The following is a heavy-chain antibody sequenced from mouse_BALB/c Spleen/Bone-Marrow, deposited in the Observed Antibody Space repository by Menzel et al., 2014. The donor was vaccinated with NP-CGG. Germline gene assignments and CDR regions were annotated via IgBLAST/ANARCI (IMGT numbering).Heavy chain of an antibody. Sequence: VQLQQSGAELVRPGSSVKISCKASGYAFSTYWMTWVKQRPGQGLECIGQIYPGDGDTKYNGKFKGKATLTADKSSSTAYMQLSSLTSEDSAVYFCAKVTTGFAYWGQGTLVTVSA. CDR1: GYAFSTYW. D-gene: IGHD2-2*01. CDR3: AKVTTGFAY. J-gene: IGHJ3*01. CDR2: IYPGDGDT. V-gene: IGHV1-80*01.